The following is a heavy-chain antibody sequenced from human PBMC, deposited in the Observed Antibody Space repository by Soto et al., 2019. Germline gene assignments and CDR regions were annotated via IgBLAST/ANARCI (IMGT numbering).Heavy chain of an antibody. J-gene: IGHJ4*02. D-gene: IGHD3-22*01. CDR2: IDPSDSQT. CDR1: GYSFAGYW. Sequence: HGESLKISCKGSGYSFAGYWITWVRQKPGKGLEWMGRIDPSDSQTYYSPSFRGHVTISAIKSITTVFLQWSSLRASDTAMYYCARQIYDSDTGPNFQYYFDSWGQGTPVTVSS. V-gene: IGHV5-10-1*01. CDR3: ARQIYDSDTGPNFQYYFDS.